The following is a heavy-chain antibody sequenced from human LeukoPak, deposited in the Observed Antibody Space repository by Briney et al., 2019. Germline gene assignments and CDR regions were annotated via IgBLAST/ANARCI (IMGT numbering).Heavy chain of an antibody. Sequence: PSETLSLTCAVSGASISSGDYSWSWIRQPPGKGLEWIGYIYHSGSTTYNPSLKSRLTISLDRSKNQISLKVNSVTAADTAVYYCAADYTSRSYRFDHRGQGTLVTVSS. D-gene: IGHD3-10*01. CDR1: GASISSGDYS. V-gene: IGHV4-30-2*01. J-gene: IGHJ4*02. CDR3: AADYTSRSYRFDH. CDR2: IYHSGST.